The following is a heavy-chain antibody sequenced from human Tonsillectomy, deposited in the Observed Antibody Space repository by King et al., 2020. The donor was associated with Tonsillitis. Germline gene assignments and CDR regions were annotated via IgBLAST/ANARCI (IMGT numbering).Heavy chain of an antibody. CDR1: GGSFSGYY. Sequence: HVQLQQWGAGLLKPSETLSLTCAVSGGSFSGYYWSWIRQPPGKGLEWIGEINHSGSTNYNPSLKSRVTISVDTSKNQFSLKLSSVTAADTAVYYCARAHYGGNEDAFDIWGQGTMVTVSS. V-gene: IGHV4-34*01. J-gene: IGHJ3*02. D-gene: IGHD4-23*01. CDR3: ARAHYGGNEDAFDI. CDR2: INHSGST.